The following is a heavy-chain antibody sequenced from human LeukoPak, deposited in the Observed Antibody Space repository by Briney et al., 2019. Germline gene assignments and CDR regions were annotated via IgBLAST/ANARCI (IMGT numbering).Heavy chain of an antibody. CDR2: INPNSGGT. J-gene: IGHJ6*02. CDR3: ARVMITFGGVIYGMDV. V-gene: IGHV1-2*02. D-gene: IGHD3-16*01. CDR1: GYTFTGYY. Sequence: ASVKVSCKASGYTFTGYYMHWVRQAPGQVLEWMGWINPNSGGTNYAQKFQGRVTMTRDTSISTAYMELSRLRSDDTAVYYCARVMITFGGVIYGMDVWGQGTTVTVSS.